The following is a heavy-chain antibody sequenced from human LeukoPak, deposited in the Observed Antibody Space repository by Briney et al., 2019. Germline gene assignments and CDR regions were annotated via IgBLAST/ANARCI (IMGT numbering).Heavy chain of an antibody. CDR1: GKTLSDLS. D-gene: IGHD5-18*01. J-gene: IGHJ4*02. CDR2: SDPEDGER. CDR3: VTGFTTMAVDYFDY. Sequence: ATVKVSCKVSGKTLSDLSIHWLRQPPAKGLEWRGGSDPEDGERIYAQMFEGRVNMTEDTSIDTAYMELSSLRSEDTAVYYCVTGFTTMAVDYFDYWGQGTLVTVSP. V-gene: IGHV1-24*01.